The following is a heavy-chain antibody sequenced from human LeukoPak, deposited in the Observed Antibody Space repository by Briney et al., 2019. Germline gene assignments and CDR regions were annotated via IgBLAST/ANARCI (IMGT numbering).Heavy chain of an antibody. CDR3: ARKSGSGIYYYFDY. D-gene: IGHD3-10*01. Sequence: GGSLRLSCAASGFTFSSYAVSWVRQAPGKGLEWVSGITGSGGSTYYADSVKGRFTISRDNSKNTPYVQMNSLRAEDTAVYYCARKSGSGIYYYFDYWGQGTLVTVSS. CDR1: GFTFSSYA. J-gene: IGHJ4*02. CDR2: ITGSGGST. V-gene: IGHV3-23*01.